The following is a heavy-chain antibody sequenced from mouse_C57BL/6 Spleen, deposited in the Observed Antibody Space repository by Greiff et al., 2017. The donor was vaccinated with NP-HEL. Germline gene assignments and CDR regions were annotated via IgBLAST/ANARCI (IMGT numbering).Heavy chain of an antibody. D-gene: IGHD2-3*01. J-gene: IGHJ4*01. CDR3: ARPRDGYYYYYAMDY. Sequence: DVHLVESGGGLVQPGGSLKLSCAASGFTFSDYYMYWVRQTPEKRLEWVAYISNGGGSTYYPDTVKGRFTISRDNAKNTLYLQMSRLKSEDTAMYYCARPRDGYYYYYAMDYWGQGTSVTVSS. V-gene: IGHV5-12*01. CDR2: ISNGGGST. CDR1: GFTFSDYY.